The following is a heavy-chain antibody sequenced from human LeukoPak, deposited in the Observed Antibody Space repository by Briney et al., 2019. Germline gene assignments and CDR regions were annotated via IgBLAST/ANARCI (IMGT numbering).Heavy chain of an antibody. CDR3: AREHGLMDYYYYYMDV. CDR1: GGSISSGSYY. V-gene: IGHV4-61*02. CDR2: IYISGST. J-gene: IGHJ6*03. Sequence: SETLSLTCTVSGGSISSGSYYWSWIRQPAGKGLEWIGRIYISGSTSYNPSLKSRVTISVDTSKNQFSLKLSSVTAADTAVYYCAREHGLMDYYYYYMDVWGKGTTVTVSS. D-gene: IGHD2-8*01.